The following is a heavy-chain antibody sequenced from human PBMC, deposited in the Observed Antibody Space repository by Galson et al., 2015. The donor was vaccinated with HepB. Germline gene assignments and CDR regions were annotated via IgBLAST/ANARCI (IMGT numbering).Heavy chain of an antibody. V-gene: IGHV1-2*06. Sequence: SVKVSCKASGYTFADYYMHWVRQAPGQGLEWMGRINPNSGGTDYAQKFQGRVTMTRDTSFSTAYMELSRLTSDDTAVYYCARDLDWHFDLWGRGTLVTVSS. J-gene: IGHJ2*01. CDR1: GYTFADYY. CDR2: INPNSGGT. CDR3: ARDLDWHFDL.